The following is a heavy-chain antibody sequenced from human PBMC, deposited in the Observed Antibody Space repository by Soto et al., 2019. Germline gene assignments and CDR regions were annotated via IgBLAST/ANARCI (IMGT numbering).Heavy chain of an antibody. V-gene: IGHV4-39*01. CDR2: IYYSGST. CDR3: ARLGYDSSGYYRRNYYFDY. D-gene: IGHD3-22*01. CDR1: GGSISSSSYY. Sequence: QLQLQESGPGLVKPSETLSLTCTVSGGSISSSSYYWGWIRQPPGKGLEWIGSIYYSGSTYYNPSLKSRVTISVDTSKNQFSLKLSSVTAADTAVYYCARLGYDSSGYYRRNYYFDYWGQGTLVTVSS. J-gene: IGHJ4*02.